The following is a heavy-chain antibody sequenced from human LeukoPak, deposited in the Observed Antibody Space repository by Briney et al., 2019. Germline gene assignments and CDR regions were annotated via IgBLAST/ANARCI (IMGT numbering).Heavy chain of an antibody. CDR2: ISYDGSNK. CDR3: ARGGVVPAANRGYALRAVKNWFDP. D-gene: IGHD2-2*01. Sequence: GGSLRLSCVASGFTFSSHGMHWVRQAPGKGLEWVAVISYDGSNKYYADSVKGRFTISRDNSKNTLYLQMNSLRAEDTAVYYCARGGVVPAANRGYALRAVKNWFDPWGQGTLVTVSS. J-gene: IGHJ5*02. V-gene: IGHV3-30*19. CDR1: GFTFSSHG.